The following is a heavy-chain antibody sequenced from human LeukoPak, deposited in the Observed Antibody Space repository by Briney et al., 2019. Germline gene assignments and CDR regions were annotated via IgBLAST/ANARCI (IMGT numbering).Heavy chain of an antibody. V-gene: IGHV4-4*09. CDR2: IYTSGST. CDR3: AREPTSGREPTSGRPLDY. D-gene: IGHD5-12*01. Sequence: PSGTLSLTCTVSGGSISSYYWSWIRQPPGKGLEWIGYIYTSGSTNYNPSLKSRVTISVDTSKNQFSLKLSSVTAADTAVYYCAREPTSGREPTSGRPLDYWGQGTLVTVSS. J-gene: IGHJ4*02. CDR1: GGSISSYY.